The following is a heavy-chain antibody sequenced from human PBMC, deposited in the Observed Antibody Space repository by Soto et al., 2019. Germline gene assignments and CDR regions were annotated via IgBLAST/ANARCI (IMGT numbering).Heavy chain of an antibody. CDR2: IYASGTT. J-gene: IGHJ4*02. D-gene: IGHD3-3*01. Sequence: SETLSITCTVSGGSISSYYWSWIRQPAGKGLEYIGRIYASGTTNYNPSLKSRVTMSVDAFENQFSLRLTSVTAADTAVYYCARAGGFEVVTIFDYWGRGTLVTVSS. CDR3: ARAGGFEVVTIFDY. CDR1: GGSISSYY. V-gene: IGHV4-4*07.